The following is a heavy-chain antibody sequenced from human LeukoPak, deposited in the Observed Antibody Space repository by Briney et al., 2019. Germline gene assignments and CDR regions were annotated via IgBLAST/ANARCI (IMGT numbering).Heavy chain of an antibody. Sequence: PGGSLRLSCAASGFTVSSNYMNWVRQAPGKGLEWVSVIYSGGSTYYADSVKGRFTISRDKSKNTLYLQMNSLRAEDTAVYYCAREAVTRNYFDYWGQGTLVTVSS. J-gene: IGHJ4*02. CDR3: AREAVTRNYFDY. V-gene: IGHV3-53*01. CDR2: IYSGGST. D-gene: IGHD4-17*01. CDR1: GFTVSSNY.